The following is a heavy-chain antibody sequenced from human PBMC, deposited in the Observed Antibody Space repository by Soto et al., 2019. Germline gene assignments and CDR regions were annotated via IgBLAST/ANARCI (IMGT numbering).Heavy chain of an antibody. CDR1: GGSISSYY. J-gene: IGHJ4*02. Sequence: SETLSLTCTVSGGSISSYYWSWIRQPPGKGLEWIGYIYYSGSTNYNPSLKSRVTISVDTSKNQFSLKLSSVTAADTAVYYCARSSSKVWGYYFDYWGQGTLVTVSS. D-gene: IGHD6-13*01. CDR3: ARSSSKVWGYYFDY. CDR2: IYYSGST. V-gene: IGHV4-59*08.